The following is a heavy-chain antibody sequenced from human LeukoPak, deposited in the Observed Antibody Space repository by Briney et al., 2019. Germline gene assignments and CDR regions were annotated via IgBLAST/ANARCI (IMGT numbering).Heavy chain of an antibody. V-gene: IGHV3-9*01. Sequence: GGSLRLSCAASGFTFDDYAMHWVRQAPGKGLEWVSGISWNSGSIGYADSVKGRFTISRDNAKNSLYLQMNSLRAEDTALYYCAKDSSQWELLGDAFDIWGQGTMVTVSS. J-gene: IGHJ3*02. D-gene: IGHD1-26*01. CDR3: AKDSSQWELLGDAFDI. CDR1: GFTFDDYA. CDR2: ISWNSGSI.